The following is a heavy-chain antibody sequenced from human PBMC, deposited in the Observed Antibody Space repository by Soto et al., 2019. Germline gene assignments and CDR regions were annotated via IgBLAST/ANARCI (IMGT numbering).Heavy chain of an antibody. CDR1: GYSFNSYW. Sequence: PGDSLKISCRGSGYSFNSYWIGWVRQKPGKGLEWMGIIFPSGSDTRYSPSFRGQVTISADRSINTAYLQWNSLKASDSGTYFCAIRVGSSWRYFDYRGQGPLVTVSS. V-gene: IGHV5-51*01. CDR3: AIRVGSSWRYFDY. J-gene: IGHJ4*03. CDR2: IFPSGSDT. D-gene: IGHD2-2*01.